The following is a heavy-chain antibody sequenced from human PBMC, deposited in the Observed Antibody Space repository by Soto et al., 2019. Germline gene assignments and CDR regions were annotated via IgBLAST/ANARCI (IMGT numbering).Heavy chain of an antibody. CDR1: GGSISSSSYY. Sequence: KTSETLSLTCTVSGGSISSSSYYWGWIRQPPGKGLEWIGSIYYSGSTYYNPSLKGRVTISVDTSKNQFSLKLSSVTAADTAVYYCARGWLQLYYYYGMDVWGQGTTVTVSS. V-gene: IGHV4-39*01. D-gene: IGHD1-1*01. J-gene: IGHJ6*02. CDR3: ARGWLQLYYYYGMDV. CDR2: IYYSGST.